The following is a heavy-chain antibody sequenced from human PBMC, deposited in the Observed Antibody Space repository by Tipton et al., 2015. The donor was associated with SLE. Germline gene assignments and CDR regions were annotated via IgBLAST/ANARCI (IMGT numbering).Heavy chain of an antibody. J-gene: IGHJ5*02. D-gene: IGHD3-22*01. CDR1: GFTFSSYA. V-gene: IGHV3-23*01. CDR2: ISGSGRST. CDR3: AKVRGYDSSGYYQA. Sequence: GSLRLSCAASGFTFSSYAMSWVRQAPGKGLEWVSGISGSGRSTHYADSVKGRFTISRDNSKNTLYLQMNSLRAEDTAVYYCAKVRGYDSSGYYQAWGQGTLVTVSS.